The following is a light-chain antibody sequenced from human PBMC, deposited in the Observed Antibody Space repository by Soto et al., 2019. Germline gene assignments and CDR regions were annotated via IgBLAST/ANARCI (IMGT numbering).Light chain of an antibody. V-gene: IGKV3-20*01. J-gene: IGKJ1*01. CDR1: QSVSSSY. Sequence: EIVLTQSPGTLSLSPGERATLSCRASQSVSSSYLAWYQQKPGQAPRLLIYDASTRATGIPDRISGSGSGTDFTLTISRLEPEDFAVYYCQHYGSSPWTFGQGTRVEIK. CDR2: DAS. CDR3: QHYGSSPWT.